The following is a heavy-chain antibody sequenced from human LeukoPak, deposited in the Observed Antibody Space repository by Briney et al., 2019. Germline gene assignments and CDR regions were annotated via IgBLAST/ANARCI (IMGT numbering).Heavy chain of an antibody. CDR3: AREMDGSGSYYNCAFDI. D-gene: IGHD3-10*01. CDR1: GGSISSYY. CDR2: IYYSGST. J-gene: IGHJ3*02. V-gene: IGHV4-59*01. Sequence: PSETLSLTCTVSGGSISSYYWSWIRQPPGKGLEWIGYIYYSGSTNYNPSLKSRVTISVDTSKNQFSLKLSSVTAADTAVYYCAREMDGSGSYYNCAFDIWGQGTMVTVSS.